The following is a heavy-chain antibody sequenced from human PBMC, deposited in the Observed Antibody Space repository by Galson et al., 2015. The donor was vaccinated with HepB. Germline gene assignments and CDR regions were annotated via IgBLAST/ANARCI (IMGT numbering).Heavy chain of an antibody. Sequence: LRLSCAASGFTFSSYAMHWVRQAPGKGLEWVAVISYDGSNKYYADSVKGRFTISRDNSKNTLYLQMNSLRAEDTAVYYCAKNYYGSGSYSFDYWGQGTLVTVSS. CDR1: GFTFSSYA. V-gene: IGHV3-30*04. CDR3: AKNYYGSGSYSFDY. CDR2: ISYDGSNK. D-gene: IGHD3-10*01. J-gene: IGHJ4*02.